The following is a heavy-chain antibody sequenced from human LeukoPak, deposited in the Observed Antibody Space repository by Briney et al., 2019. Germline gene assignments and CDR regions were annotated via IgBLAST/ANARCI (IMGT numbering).Heavy chain of an antibody. J-gene: IGHJ6*02. CDR3: ARIGMVRGVIPYYYYGMDV. Sequence: SETLSLTCAVYGGSFSGYYWSWIRQPPGKGLEWIGEINHSGSTNYNPSLKSRVTISVDTSKNQFSLKLSSVTAADTAVYYCARIGMVRGVIPYYYYGMDVWGQGTTATDCS. CDR2: INHSGST. V-gene: IGHV4-34*01. D-gene: IGHD3-10*01. CDR1: GGSFSGYY.